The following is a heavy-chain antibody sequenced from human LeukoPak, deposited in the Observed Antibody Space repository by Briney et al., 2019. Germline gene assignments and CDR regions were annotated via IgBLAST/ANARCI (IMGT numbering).Heavy chain of an antibody. Sequence: GASVKVSCKTSGYTFTDYYIHWVRQAPGQGLEWMGIINPSGGSTSYAQKFQGRVTMTRDTSTSTVYMELSSLRSEDTAVYYCARDLDGSGSYHPHGDAFDIWGQGTMVTVSS. CDR1: GYTFTDYY. J-gene: IGHJ3*02. CDR2: INPSGGST. V-gene: IGHV1-46*01. CDR3: ARDLDGSGSYHPHGDAFDI. D-gene: IGHD3-10*01.